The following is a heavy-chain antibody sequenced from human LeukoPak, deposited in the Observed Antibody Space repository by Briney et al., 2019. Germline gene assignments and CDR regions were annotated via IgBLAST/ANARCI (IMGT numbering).Heavy chain of an antibody. V-gene: IGHV3-23*01. CDR1: GFTFRNYA. Sequence: GGSLRLSCAVSGFTFRNYAMNWVRQAPGKGLEGVSAVCAGGGSTYYADSVKGRFTISRDNSKNTLSLEMNSLRADDTAVYYCAKGTTDYGSGYGMDVWGKGTTVTVSS. CDR3: AKGTTDYGSGYGMDV. J-gene: IGHJ6*04. CDR2: VCAGGGST. D-gene: IGHD3-10*01.